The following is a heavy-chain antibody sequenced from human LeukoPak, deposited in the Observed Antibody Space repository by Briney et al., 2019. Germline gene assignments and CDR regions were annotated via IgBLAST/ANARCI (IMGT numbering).Heavy chain of an antibody. V-gene: IGHV1-18*01. D-gene: IGHD3-16*02. CDR2: ISAYNGNT. Sequence: ASVKVSCKASGYTFTSYGISWVRQAPGQGLEWMGWISAYNGNTNYAQKLQGRATMTTDTTTSTAYMELRSLRSDDTAVYYCARAGYYDYVWGSYRYPDYWGQGTLVTVSS. CDR3: ARAGYYDYVWGSYRYPDY. CDR1: GYTFTSYG. J-gene: IGHJ4*02.